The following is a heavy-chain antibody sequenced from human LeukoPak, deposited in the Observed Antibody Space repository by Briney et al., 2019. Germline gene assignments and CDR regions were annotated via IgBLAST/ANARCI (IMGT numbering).Heavy chain of an antibody. CDR1: GGSFSGCY. J-gene: IGHJ4*02. CDR2: INHSGST. CDR3: ARQNNWGGGSRFDY. V-gene: IGHV4-34*01. Sequence: SETLSLTCAVYGGSFSGCYWSWIRQPPGKGLEWIGEINHSGSTNYNPSLKSRVTISVDTSKNQSSLKLSSVTAADTAVYYCARQNNWGGGSRFDYWGQGTLVTVSS. D-gene: IGHD7-27*01.